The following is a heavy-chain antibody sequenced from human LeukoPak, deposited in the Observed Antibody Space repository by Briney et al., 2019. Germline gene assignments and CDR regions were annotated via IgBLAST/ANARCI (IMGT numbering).Heavy chain of an antibody. CDR1: GFTFSSYA. Sequence: PGGSLRLSCAASGFTFSSYAMSWVRQAPGKGLEWVSAISGSGGSTYYADSVKGRFTISRDNAKESLYLQLSSLRAEDTAVYYCAKWGPYCVGDYCPALDSWGPGTLVTVSS. V-gene: IGHV3-23*01. CDR2: ISGSGGST. CDR3: AKWGPYCVGDYCPALDS. D-gene: IGHD2-21*02. J-gene: IGHJ4*02.